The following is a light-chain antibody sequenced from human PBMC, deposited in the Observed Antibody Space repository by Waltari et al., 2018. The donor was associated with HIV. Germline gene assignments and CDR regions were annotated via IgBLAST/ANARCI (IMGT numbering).Light chain of an antibody. CDR1: QNVSTN. CDR2: GAS. Sequence: ETVITQSPGALSVSPGERVTLSCRASQNVSTNLAWYQQKPGKPPRLLIYGASTRATDGPARFSGSGSGTEFNLSIAALRSEDLAVYFCQQYNSWPLTFGPGSKVNIK. J-gene: IGKJ3*01. V-gene: IGKV3-15*01. CDR3: QQYNSWPLT.